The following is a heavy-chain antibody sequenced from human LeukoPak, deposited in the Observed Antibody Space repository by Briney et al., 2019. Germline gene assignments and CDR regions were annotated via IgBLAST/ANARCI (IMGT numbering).Heavy chain of an antibody. CDR3: AKKYGQIPSFDY. CDR2: IYSGGST. J-gene: IGHJ4*02. D-gene: IGHD2-2*01. V-gene: IGHV3-53*01. Sequence: GGSLRLSCAASGFTVSSNYMSWVRQAPGKGLEWVSVIYSGGSTDSADSVKGRFTISRDNSKNTLYLQMNSLRVEDTAVYYCAKKYGQIPSFDYWGQGTLVTVSS. CDR1: GFTVSSNY.